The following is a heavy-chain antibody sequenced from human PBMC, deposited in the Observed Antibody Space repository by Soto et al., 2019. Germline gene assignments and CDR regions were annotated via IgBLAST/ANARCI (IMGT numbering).Heavy chain of an antibody. V-gene: IGHV4-39*01. CDR1: GGSISTSSYY. CDR3: ARLIRCKTTSCYFAY. CDR2: IYYSGTT. D-gene: IGHD2-2*01. Sequence: SETLSLTCTVSGGSISTSSYYWAWVRQPPGKGLEWIGSIYYSGTTYYNPSLKSRVTISEDTSKNQFSLKLSSVTAADTAVFYCARLIRCKTTSCYFAYWGQGSLVTVSP. J-gene: IGHJ4*02.